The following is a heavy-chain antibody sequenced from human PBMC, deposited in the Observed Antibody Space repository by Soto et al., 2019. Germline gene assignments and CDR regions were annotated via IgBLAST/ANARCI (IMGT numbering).Heavy chain of an antibody. CDR1: RFAFSSNW. CDR3: ARISGYCISTNCRHYGMDV. V-gene: IGHV3-7*01. Sequence: EVQLVESGGGLVQPGGSLRLSCAASRFAFSSNWMTWVRQAPGKGLEWVANIKQDGSEKYYVESVRGRFTISRDNAKNSLYLQMNSLRAEDTAVYYCARISGYCISTNCRHYGMDVWGQGTTVTVSS. D-gene: IGHD2-2*01. J-gene: IGHJ6*02. CDR2: IKQDGSEK.